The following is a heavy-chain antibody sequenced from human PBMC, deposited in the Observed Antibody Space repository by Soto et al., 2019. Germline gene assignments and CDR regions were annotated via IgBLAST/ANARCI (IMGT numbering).Heavy chain of an antibody. J-gene: IGHJ4*02. Sequence: QVQLQQRGAGLLKPSETLSLTCAVYGGSFSGYYWSWIRQPPGKGLEWIGEINHSGSTNYNPSLKSRVTISVDTSKNQFSLKLSSVTAADTAVYYCARGRITMVRGVLDYWGQGTLVTVSS. CDR2: INHSGST. D-gene: IGHD3-10*01. CDR1: GGSFSGYY. CDR3: ARGRITMVRGVLDY. V-gene: IGHV4-34*01.